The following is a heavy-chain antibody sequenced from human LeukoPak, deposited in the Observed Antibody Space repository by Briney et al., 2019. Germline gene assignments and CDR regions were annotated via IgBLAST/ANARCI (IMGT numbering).Heavy chain of an antibody. CDR2: IYTSGST. V-gene: IGHV4-59*10. J-gene: IGHJ4*02. D-gene: IGHD6-13*01. CDR3: ARVRYSSWYYYFDY. CDR1: GGSFSGYY. Sequence: PSETLSLTCAVYGGSFSGYYWSWIRQPAGKGLEWIGRIYTSGSTNYNPSLKSRVTMSVDTSKNQFSLKLSSVTAADTAVYYCARVRYSSWYYYFDYWGQGTLVTVSS.